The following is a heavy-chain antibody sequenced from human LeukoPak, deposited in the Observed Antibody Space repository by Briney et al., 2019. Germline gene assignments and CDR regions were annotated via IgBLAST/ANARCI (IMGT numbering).Heavy chain of an antibody. J-gene: IGHJ3*02. CDR1: GFXFSRYG. Sequence: PGGSLRLSCVASGFXFSRYGIHWVRQAPGKGLEWVALIWYDGSNKYYADSVKGRFTISRDTSKNTLYLQMDSLRAEDTAVYYCASGDTTGYSGDAFNIWGQGTMVTVSS. D-gene: IGHD3-22*01. CDR3: ASGDTTGYSGDAFNI. V-gene: IGHV3-33*03. CDR2: IWYDGSNK.